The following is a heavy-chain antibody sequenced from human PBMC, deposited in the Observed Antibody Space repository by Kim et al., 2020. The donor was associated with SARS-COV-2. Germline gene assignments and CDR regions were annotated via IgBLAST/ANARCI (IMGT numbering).Heavy chain of an antibody. J-gene: IGHJ6*02. CDR2: ISAYNGNT. D-gene: IGHD3-10*01. V-gene: IGHV1-18*01. CDR1: GYTFTSYG. Sequence: ASVKVSCKASGYTFTSYGISWVRQAPGQGLEWMGWISAYNGNTNYAQKLQGRVTMTTDTSTSTAYMELRSLRSDDTAVYYCARERGFLVSGSYYAPYYYYGMDVWGQGTTVTVSS. CDR3: ARERGFLVSGSYYAPYYYYGMDV.